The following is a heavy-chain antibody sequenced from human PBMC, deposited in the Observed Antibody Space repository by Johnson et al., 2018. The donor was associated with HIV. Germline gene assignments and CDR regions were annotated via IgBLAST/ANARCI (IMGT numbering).Heavy chain of an antibody. CDR1: GFTFDDYG. CDR3: AKEGAYYYDSSGLNDAFDI. CDR2: ISWNSGSI. Sequence: VQLVESGGRVVRRGGSLRLSCAASGFTFDDYGMSWVRQGPGKGLEWVSGISWNSGSIGYGDSVKGRFTISRDNAKNSLYLQMNSLRAEDTALYYCAKEGAYYYDSSGLNDAFDIWGQGTMVTVSS. J-gene: IGHJ3*02. D-gene: IGHD3-22*01. V-gene: IGHV3-20*04.